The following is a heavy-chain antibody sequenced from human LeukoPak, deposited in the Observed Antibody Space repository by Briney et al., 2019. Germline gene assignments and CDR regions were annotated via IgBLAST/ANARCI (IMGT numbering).Heavy chain of an antibody. J-gene: IGHJ3*02. D-gene: IGHD4-17*01. Sequence: PGGSLRLSCAASGFTFSSYWMSWVRQAPGKGLEWVANIKQDGSEKYYVDSVKGRFTISRDNAKNSLYLQMNSLRAEDTAVYYCARDWYDYGDIGDAFDIWGQGTMVTVSS. CDR3: ARDWYDYGDIGDAFDI. CDR1: GFTFSSYW. CDR2: IKQDGSEK. V-gene: IGHV3-7*01.